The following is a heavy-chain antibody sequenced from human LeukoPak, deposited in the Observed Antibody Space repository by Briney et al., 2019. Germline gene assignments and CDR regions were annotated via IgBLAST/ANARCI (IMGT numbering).Heavy chain of an antibody. D-gene: IGHD3-10*01. V-gene: IGHV3-53*01. CDR1: GFTVSSNY. CDR2: IYSDGST. Sequence: GGSLRLSCAASGFTVSSNYMTWVRQAPGKGLEWVSTIYSDGSTYHADSVKGRFTISRDNSNTPLYLQMNSLRADDTAVYYCARDSSMLRGPLVIYYFDFWGQGTLVTVSS. CDR3: ARDSSMLRGPLVIYYFDF. J-gene: IGHJ4*02.